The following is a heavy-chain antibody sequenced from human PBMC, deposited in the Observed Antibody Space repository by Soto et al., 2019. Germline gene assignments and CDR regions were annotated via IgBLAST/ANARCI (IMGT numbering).Heavy chain of an antibody. CDR1: GFTFSSYG. CDR2: IWYDGSNK. D-gene: IGHD3-16*02. CDR3: ARTYYDYIWGSYPGEELVDY. J-gene: IGHJ4*02. Sequence: GGSLRLSCAASGFTFSSYGMHWVRQAPGKGLEWVAVIWYDGSNKYYADSVKGRFTISRDNSKNTLYLQMNSLRAEDTAVYYCARTYYDYIWGSYPGEELVDYWGQGTLVTVSS. V-gene: IGHV3-33*01.